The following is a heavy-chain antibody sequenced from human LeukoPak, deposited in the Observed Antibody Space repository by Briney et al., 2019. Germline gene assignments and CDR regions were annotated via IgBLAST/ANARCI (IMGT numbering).Heavy chain of an antibody. V-gene: IGHV3-30*02. J-gene: IGHJ4*02. CDR2: IRYDGSNK. CDR3: AKDPYLNIVVGPAAY. CDR1: GFTFSSYG. D-gene: IGHD2-2*01. Sequence: PGGSLRLPCAASGFTFSSYGMHWVRQAPGKGLEWVAFIRYDGSNKYYADSVKGRFNISRDNSKNTLYLQMNSLRAEDTAVYYCAKDPYLNIVVGPAAYWGQGTLVTVSS.